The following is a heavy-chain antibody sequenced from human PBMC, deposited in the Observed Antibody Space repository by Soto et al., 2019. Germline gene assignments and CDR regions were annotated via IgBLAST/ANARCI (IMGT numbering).Heavy chain of an antibody. J-gene: IGHJ4*02. D-gene: IGHD3-3*01. CDR2: ISGSGGST. V-gene: IGHV3-23*04. CDR1: GFTFSSYA. CDR3: AKTYYDFWSGYHPWDY. Sequence: EVQLVESGGGLVHSGGSLRLSCAASGFTFSSYAMSWVRQAPGKGLEWVSAISGSGGSTYYADSVKGRFTISRDNSKNTLYLQMNSLRAEDTAVYYCAKTYYDFWSGYHPWDYWGQGTLVTVSS.